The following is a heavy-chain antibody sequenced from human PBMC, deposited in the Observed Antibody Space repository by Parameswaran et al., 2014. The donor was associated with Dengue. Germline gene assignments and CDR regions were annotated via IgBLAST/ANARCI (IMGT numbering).Heavy chain of an antibody. D-gene: IGHD5-18*01. CDR3: TRDPSGYSYGYVGRGFYGMDV. Sequence: SLKISCTASGFTFGDYAMSWFRQAPGKGLEWVGFIRSKAYGGTTEYAASVKGRFTISRDDSKSIAYLQMNSLKTEDTAVYYCTRDPSGYSYGYVGRGFYGMDVWGQGTTVTSP. V-gene: IGHV3-49*03. J-gene: IGHJ6*02. CDR1: GFTFGDYA. CDR2: IRSKAYGGTT.